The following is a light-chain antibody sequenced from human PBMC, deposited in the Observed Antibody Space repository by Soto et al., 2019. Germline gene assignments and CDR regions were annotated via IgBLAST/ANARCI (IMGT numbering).Light chain of an antibody. Sequence: DIQMTQSPSTLSASVGDRVTITCRASQSISASLAWYQQKPGKAPKLLIYEASSLKSGVPSRFSGSRSGTEYTLTISSLQPDEFATYYCQQYNGYWTFGEGTKVEIK. V-gene: IGKV1-5*03. CDR3: QQYNGYWT. J-gene: IGKJ1*01. CDR1: QSISAS. CDR2: EAS.